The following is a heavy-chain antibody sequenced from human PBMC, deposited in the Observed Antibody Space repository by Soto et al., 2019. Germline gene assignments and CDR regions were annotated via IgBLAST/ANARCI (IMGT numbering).Heavy chain of an antibody. CDR2: INHSGST. V-gene: IGHV4-34*01. D-gene: IGHD2-8*01. Sequence: WTWIRQTPGKGLEWIGEINHSGSTNYNPSLKSRVTMSVDTSKNQFSLKLSSVTAADRAVYYCAREEVPQWFTKGYNGMDVWGQGTTVTVSS. J-gene: IGHJ6*02. CDR3: AREEVPQWFTKGYNGMDV.